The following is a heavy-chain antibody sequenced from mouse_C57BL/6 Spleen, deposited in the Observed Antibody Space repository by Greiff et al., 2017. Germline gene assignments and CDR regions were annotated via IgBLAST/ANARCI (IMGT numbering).Heavy chain of an antibody. CDR2: INPSNGGT. D-gene: IGHD2-3*01. CDR3: AREGYDGYLYYAMDY. Sequence: QVQLKQPGTELVKPGASVKLSCKASGYTFTSYWMHWVKQRPGQGLEWIGNINPSNGGTNYNEKFKSKATLTVDKSSSTAYMQLSSLTSEDSAVYYCAREGYDGYLYYAMDYWGQGTSVTVSS. CDR1: GYTFTSYW. V-gene: IGHV1-53*01. J-gene: IGHJ4*01.